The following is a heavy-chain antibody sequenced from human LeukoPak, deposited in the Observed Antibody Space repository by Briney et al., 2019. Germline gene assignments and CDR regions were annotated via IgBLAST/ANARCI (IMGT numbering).Heavy chain of an antibody. CDR2: IKQDGSEK. V-gene: IGHV3-7*03. D-gene: IGHD3-10*01. CDR1: GVTLSSYW. CDR3: ARRAMVRGVYRAPFDY. J-gene: IGHJ4*02. Sequence: GGSLRLSCAASGVTLSSYWMSWVRQAPGKGLEWVPNIKQDGSEKYYVDSVKGRFTISRDNAKNSLYLQMNSLRAEDTAVYFCARRAMVRGVYRAPFDYWGQGTLVTVSS.